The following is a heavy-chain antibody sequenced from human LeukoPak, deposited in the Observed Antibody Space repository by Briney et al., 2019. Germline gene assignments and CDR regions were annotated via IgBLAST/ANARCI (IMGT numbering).Heavy chain of an antibody. CDR2: INPSGGRT. Sequence: ASVTVSCKASGYTFTRYYMHWVRQAPGQGLEWMGLINPSGGRTTYAQTLQGRVTMTRDMSTSTVYMEMSSVRSEHTAVYYCARAVQLERPPPLKGYYYMDVWGKGTTVTVSS. J-gene: IGHJ6*03. CDR1: GYTFTRYY. V-gene: IGHV1-46*01. D-gene: IGHD1-1*01. CDR3: ARAVQLERPPPLKGYYYMDV.